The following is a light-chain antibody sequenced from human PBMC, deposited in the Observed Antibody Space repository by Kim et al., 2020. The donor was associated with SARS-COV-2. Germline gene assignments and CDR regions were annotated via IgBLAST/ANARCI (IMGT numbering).Light chain of an antibody. Sequence: SATVGDRVSITCRASKSVNKWLAWYQQKPETAPKLLIYKASSLNTGVPSRFSGSGSGTEFTLTISSLQPDDFATYYCQQYSSDLYTFGLGTKLEI. CDR1: KSVNKW. CDR3: QQYSSDLYT. J-gene: IGKJ2*01. CDR2: KAS. V-gene: IGKV1-5*03.